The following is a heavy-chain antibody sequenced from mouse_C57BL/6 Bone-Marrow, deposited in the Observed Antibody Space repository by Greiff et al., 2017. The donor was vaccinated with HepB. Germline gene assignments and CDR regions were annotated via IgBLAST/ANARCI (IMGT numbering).Heavy chain of an antibody. CDR1: GYSFTGYF. Sequence: VQLQQSGPELVKPGDSVKISCKASGYSFTGYFMNWVMQSHGKSLEWIGRINPYNGDTFYNQKFKGKATLPIDKSSSTAHMELRSLTSEDSAVYYCARRDYSNSYYFDYWGQGTTLTVSS. CDR2: INPYNGDT. J-gene: IGHJ2*01. CDR3: ARRDYSNSYYFDY. D-gene: IGHD2-5*01. V-gene: IGHV1-20*01.